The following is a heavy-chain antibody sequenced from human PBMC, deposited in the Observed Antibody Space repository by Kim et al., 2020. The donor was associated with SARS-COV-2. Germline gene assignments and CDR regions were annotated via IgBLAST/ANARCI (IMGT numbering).Heavy chain of an antibody. CDR3: ARGNEGVVWFGELLYGGAGYGMDV. CDR2: INPNSGGT. CDR1: GYTFTGYY. J-gene: IGHJ6*02. V-gene: IGHV1-2*02. Sequence: ASVKVSCKASGYTFTGYYMHWVRQAPGQGLEWMGWINPNSGGTNYAQKFQGRVTMTRDTSISTAYMELSRLRSDDTAVYYCARGNEGVVWFGELLYGGAGYGMDVWGQGTTVTVSS. D-gene: IGHD3-10*01.